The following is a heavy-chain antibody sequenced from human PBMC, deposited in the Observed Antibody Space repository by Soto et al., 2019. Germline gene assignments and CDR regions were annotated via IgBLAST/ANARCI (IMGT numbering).Heavy chain of an antibody. CDR1: GFSFSSCT. Sequence: GGSLRLSCAASGFSFSSCTMNWVRQAPGKGLEWVSSIGTTSNYIYYADSVKGRFTISRDNAKNSLYLQMNSLRAEDTAVYYCASVIGKYYYHYYAMDVWGQGTTVTVSS. CDR3: ASVIGKYYYHYYAMDV. CDR2: IGTTSNYI. V-gene: IGHV3-21*01. D-gene: IGHD1-26*01. J-gene: IGHJ6*02.